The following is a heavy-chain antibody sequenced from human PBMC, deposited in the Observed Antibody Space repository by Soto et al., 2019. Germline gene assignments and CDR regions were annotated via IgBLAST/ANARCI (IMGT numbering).Heavy chain of an antibody. CDR1: GFTFSSYS. Sequence: GGSLILSCAASGFTFSSYSMNWVRQAPGKGLEWVSSISSSSSYIYYADSVKGRFTIFRDSAKNSLYLQMNSLRAEDTAVYYCARDRSVAAAGTDYYMDVWGKGTTVTVSS. CDR2: ISSSSSYI. D-gene: IGHD6-13*01. V-gene: IGHV3-21*01. J-gene: IGHJ6*03. CDR3: ARDRSVAAAGTDYYMDV.